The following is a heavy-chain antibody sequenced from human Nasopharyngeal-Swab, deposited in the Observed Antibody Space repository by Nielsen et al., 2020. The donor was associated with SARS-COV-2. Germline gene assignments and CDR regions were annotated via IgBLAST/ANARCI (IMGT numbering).Heavy chain of an antibody. D-gene: IGHD2-15*01. V-gene: IGHV5-51*01. CDR3: ARGPRYFDL. Sequence: GGSLRLSCRTSGYSFTTKWIGWVRQMPGKGLEWVGRIYPGDSDTRYSPSVQGQVTISADKSISTASLQWSTLKASDTAIYCCARGPRYFDLWGRGTLVTVSS. CDR1: GYSFTTKW. J-gene: IGHJ2*01. CDR2: IYPGDSDT.